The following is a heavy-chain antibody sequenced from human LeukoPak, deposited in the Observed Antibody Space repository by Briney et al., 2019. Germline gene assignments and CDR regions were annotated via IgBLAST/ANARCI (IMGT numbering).Heavy chain of an antibody. D-gene: IGHD2-8*01. CDR2: IYGGGNT. J-gene: IGHJ4*02. V-gene: IGHV3-53*01. CDR1: GFIATSNY. Sequence: PAGSLRLSCSFSGFIATSNYMAWVRQSAGKGLQWISFIYGGGNTLYADSVRDRFSISRDNSKSTLYLQMNSPRVEDTAVYYCATGGRSGMAFDFWGPVTLVTVSS. CDR3: ATGGRSGMAFDF.